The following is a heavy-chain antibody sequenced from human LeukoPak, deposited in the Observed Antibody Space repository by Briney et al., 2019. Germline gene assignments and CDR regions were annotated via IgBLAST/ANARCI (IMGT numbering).Heavy chain of an antibody. Sequence: PGRSLRLSCAASGFTFSSYAMHWVRQAPGKGLEWVAVISYDGSNKYYADSVKGRFTISRDNSKNTLYLQMNSLRAEDTAVYYCARAASGYSYASVGYMDVWGKGTTVTVSS. J-gene: IGHJ6*03. CDR1: GFTFSSYA. CDR3: ARAASGYSYASVGYMDV. V-gene: IGHV3-30*01. D-gene: IGHD5-18*01. CDR2: ISYDGSNK.